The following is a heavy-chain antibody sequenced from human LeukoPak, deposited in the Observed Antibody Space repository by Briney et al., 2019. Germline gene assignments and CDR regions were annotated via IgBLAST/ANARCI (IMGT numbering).Heavy chain of an antibody. J-gene: IGHJ4*02. V-gene: IGHV1-18*01. CDR1: GYTFTSYG. Sequence: GASVKVSCKATGYTFTSYGISWVRQAPGQGLEWMGWISAYNGNTNYAQKLQGRVTMTTDTSTSTAYMELRSLRSDDTAVYYCARDPMVRGVPDYYFDYWGQGTLVTVSS. CDR3: ARDPMVRGVPDYYFDY. CDR2: ISAYNGNT. D-gene: IGHD3-10*01.